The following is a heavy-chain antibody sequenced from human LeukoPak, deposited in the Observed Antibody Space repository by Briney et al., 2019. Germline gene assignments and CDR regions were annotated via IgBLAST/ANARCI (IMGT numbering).Heavy chain of an antibody. J-gene: IGHJ4*02. V-gene: IGHV3-23*01. D-gene: IGHD3-10*01. CDR1: GFTFSSYA. CDR3: AKRYYYGSGSIL. Sequence: GGSLRLSCAASGFTFSSYAMSWVRQAPGEGLEWVSAISGSVGSAFYADSVKGRCTISRVNSKNTLYLQMNSMRAEDTAVYYCAKRYYYGSGSILWGQGTLVTVSS. CDR2: ISGSVGSA.